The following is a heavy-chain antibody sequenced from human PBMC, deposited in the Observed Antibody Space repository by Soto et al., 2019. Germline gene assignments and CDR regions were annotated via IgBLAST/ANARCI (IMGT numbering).Heavy chain of an antibody. J-gene: IGHJ5*02. CDR3: ARARISGTRGEHGFDL. V-gene: IGHV4-59*01. CDR1: GTSRSYD. Sequence: GTSRSYDGSWIRQTQGKGLEWIGYIYYSASPNYNPSLKSRVTISVDTSKNQFSLKRSSVTAADTAVYYCARARISGTRGEHGFDLSGQGISVTV. D-gene: IGHD2-15*01. CDR2: IYYSASP.